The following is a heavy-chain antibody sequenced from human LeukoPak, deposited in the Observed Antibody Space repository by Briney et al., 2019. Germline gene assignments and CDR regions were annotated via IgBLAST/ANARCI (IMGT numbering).Heavy chain of an antibody. CDR3: ARSLPYGTTWYGRSDF. J-gene: IGHJ4*02. Sequence: GGSLRLSCAASGFTVSSNYMSWVRQAPGKGLEWVSVLYTGGSTYYADSVKGRFTISRDNSKNTLYVQMNSLRAEDTAIYYCARSLPYGTTWYGRSDFWGQGALVTVSS. CDR1: GFTVSSNY. V-gene: IGHV3-53*01. CDR2: LYTGGST. D-gene: IGHD6-13*01.